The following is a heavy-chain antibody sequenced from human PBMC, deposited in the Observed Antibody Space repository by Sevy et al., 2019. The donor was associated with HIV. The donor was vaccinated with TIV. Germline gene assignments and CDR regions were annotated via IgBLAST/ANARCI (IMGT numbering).Heavy chain of an antibody. J-gene: IGHJ3*02. V-gene: IGHV3-30*03. D-gene: IGHD3-16*01. Sequence: GGSLRLSCAASGFTFSDYGVHWVRQTPHKGLEWVAVMSIDGNDKHYADSARGRFTISRDKSKNTLFLELNSLRHEDTAGYFCARGSTVGAMMDALDTWGQGTMVTVSS. CDR1: GFTFSDYG. CDR2: MSIDGNDK. CDR3: ARGSTVGAMMDALDT.